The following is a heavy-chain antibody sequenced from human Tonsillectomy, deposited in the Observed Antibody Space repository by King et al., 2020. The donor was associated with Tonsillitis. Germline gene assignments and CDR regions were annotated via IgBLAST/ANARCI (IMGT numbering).Heavy chain of an antibody. Sequence: VQLVESGGGLVKPGGSLRLSCAASGFTFRDYYMSWLRQAPGKGLEWVSYISSSGYTIYYADSVKGRFTISRDNTNNSLYLQMNSLRAEDTAVYYGARELGDSEGDADDGDYGGQGTRGT. V-gene: IGHV3-11*01. D-gene: IGHD2-21*02. CDR2: ISSSGYTI. CDR1: GFTFRDYY. J-gene: IGHJ4*02. CDR3: ARELGDSEGDADDGDY.